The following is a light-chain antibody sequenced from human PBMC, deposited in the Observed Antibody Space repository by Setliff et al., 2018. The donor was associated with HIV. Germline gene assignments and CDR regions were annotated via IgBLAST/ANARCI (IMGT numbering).Light chain of an antibody. CDR2: QAA. CDR3: CSNTGSNTLV. J-gene: IGLJ1*01. CDR1: SNDVGRYDL. Sequence: QSVLTQPASVSGSPGQSITISCTGTSNDVGRYDLVSWYQQHPARAPKLIIYQAARRPSGVSNRFSGSKSGNMASLTISGLQAEDEADYYCCSNTGSNTLVFGTGTKVTVL. V-gene: IGLV2-23*01.